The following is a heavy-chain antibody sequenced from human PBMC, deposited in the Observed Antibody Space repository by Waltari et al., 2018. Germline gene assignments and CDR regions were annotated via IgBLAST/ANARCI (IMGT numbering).Heavy chain of an antibody. CDR3: AMPYTAASAFDI. D-gene: IGHD6-13*01. V-gene: IGHV1-69*05. Sequence: QVQLVQSGAEVKKPGSSVKVSCKASGGPFHSYASSWVRQAPGQGLEWMGGIIPIFGTASYAQKFQGRVTITTDESTSTAYMELSSLRSEDTAVYYCAMPYTAASAFDIWGQGTMVTVSS. CDR2: IIPIFGTA. J-gene: IGHJ3*02. CDR1: GGPFHSYA.